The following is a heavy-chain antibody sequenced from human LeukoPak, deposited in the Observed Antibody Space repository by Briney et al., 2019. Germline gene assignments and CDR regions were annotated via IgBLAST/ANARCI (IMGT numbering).Heavy chain of an antibody. D-gene: IGHD3-3*01. CDR3: AKDMERYYDFWSGYYNGFDP. CDR1: GFTFDDYA. J-gene: IGHJ5*02. V-gene: IGHV3-43*02. CDR2: ISGDGGST. Sequence: GGSLRLSCAASGFTFDDYAMHWVRQAAGKGLEWVSLISGDGGSTYYADSVKGRFTISRDNSKNSLYLQMNSLRTEDTALYYCAKDMERYYDFWSGYYNGFDPWGQGTLVTVSS.